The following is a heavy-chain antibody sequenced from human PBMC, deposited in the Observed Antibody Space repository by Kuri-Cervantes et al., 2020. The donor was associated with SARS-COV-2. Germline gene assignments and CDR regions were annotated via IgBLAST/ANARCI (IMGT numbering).Heavy chain of an antibody. CDR3: ARGGGVCSGGSCSPSFDY. Sequence: SQTLSLTCAVYGGSFSGHYWSWIRQPPGKGLEWIGEINHSGSTNYNPSLKSRVTISVDTSKNQFSLKLSSVTAADTAVYYCARGGGVCSGGSCSPSFDYWGQGTLVTVSS. CDR1: GGSFSGHY. D-gene: IGHD2-15*01. CDR2: INHSGST. V-gene: IGHV4-34*01. J-gene: IGHJ4*02.